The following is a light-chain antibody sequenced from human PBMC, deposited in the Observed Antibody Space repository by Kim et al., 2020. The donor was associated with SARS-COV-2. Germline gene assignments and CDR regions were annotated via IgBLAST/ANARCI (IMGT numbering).Light chain of an antibody. CDR2: KDS. J-gene: IGLJ3*02. CDR3: YSAADNNWV. Sequence: SYELTQPSSVSVSPGQTARINCSGDVLAKKYARWFQQKPGQAPVLVIYKDSERPSGIPERFSGSSSGTTVTLTISGAQVEDEADYYCYSAADNNWVFGGGTQLTVL. CDR1: VLAKKY. V-gene: IGLV3-27*01.